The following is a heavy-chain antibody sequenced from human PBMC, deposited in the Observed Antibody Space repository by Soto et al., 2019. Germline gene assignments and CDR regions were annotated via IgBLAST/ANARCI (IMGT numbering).Heavy chain of an antibody. V-gene: IGHV1-18*01. CDR2: ISAYNGNT. D-gene: IGHD3-22*01. CDR1: GYTFTSYG. Sequence: QVQLVQSGAEVKKPGASVKVSCKASGYTFTSYGISWVRQAPRQGLEWMGWISAYNGNTNYAQKLQGRVTMTTDTSTSTAYMELRSLRSDDTAVYYCARGYDSSGYYSQHHYYYGMDVWGQGTTVTVSS. J-gene: IGHJ6*02. CDR3: ARGYDSSGYYSQHHYYYGMDV.